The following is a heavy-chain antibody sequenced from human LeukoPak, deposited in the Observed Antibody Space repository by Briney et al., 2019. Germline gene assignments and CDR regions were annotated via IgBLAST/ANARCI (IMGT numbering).Heavy chain of an antibody. J-gene: IGHJ4*02. D-gene: IGHD5-24*01. Sequence: PSETLSLTCTVSGGSISSSSYYWGWLRQPPGKGLEWIGSIYYSGSTYYNPSLKSRVTISVDTSKNQFSLKLSSVTAADTAVYYCARHWGRDGYNPHFDYWGRGTLVTVSS. CDR2: IYYSGST. CDR1: GGSISSSSYY. V-gene: IGHV4-39*01. CDR3: ARHWGRDGYNPHFDY.